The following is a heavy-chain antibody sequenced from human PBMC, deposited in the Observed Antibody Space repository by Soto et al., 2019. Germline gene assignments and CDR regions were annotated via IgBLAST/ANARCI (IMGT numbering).Heavy chain of an antibody. J-gene: IGHJ6*02. CDR2: ISGYNGHT. Sequence: QVQLVQSGAEVRKPGASVKVSCKASGYTFTTYGISWVRQAPGQGLEWMGWISGYNGHTKYAQKFQGRVTMTTDTSTSTGCMDVRSLRSDDTAVYYCAREGDMPYYYYGLDVWGQGTTVTVSS. CDR3: AREGDMPYYYYGLDV. CDR1: GYTFTTYG. D-gene: IGHD3-16*01. V-gene: IGHV1-18*01.